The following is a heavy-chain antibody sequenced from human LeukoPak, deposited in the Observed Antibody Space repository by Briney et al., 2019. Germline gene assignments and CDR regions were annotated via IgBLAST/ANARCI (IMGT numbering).Heavy chain of an antibody. CDR1: GGSISSGGYY. J-gene: IGHJ5*02. CDR3: ARATSWECSGGSCYYNWLDP. D-gene: IGHD2-15*01. CDR2: IYYSGST. Sequence: PSETLSLTCTVSGGSISSGGYYWSWIRQHPGKGLEWIGYIYYSGSTYYNPSLKSRVTISVDTSKNQFSLKLSSVTAADTAVYYCARATSWECSGGSCYYNWLDPWGQGTLVTVSS. V-gene: IGHV4-31*03.